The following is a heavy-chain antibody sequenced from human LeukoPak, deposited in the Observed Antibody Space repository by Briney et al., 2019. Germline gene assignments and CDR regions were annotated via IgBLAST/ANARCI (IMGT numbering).Heavy chain of an antibody. J-gene: IGHJ3*02. CDR2: IFYSGST. D-gene: IGHD3-10*01. CDR3: ARLRLLSRLDAFDI. V-gene: IGHV4-59*08. Sequence: SETLSLTCTVSGGSISDYYWSWIRQSPGKGLEWIGYIFYSGSTNYNPSLKSRVTISVDTSKNQFSLKLSSVTAADTAVYYCARLRLLSRLDAFDIWGQGTMVTVSS. CDR1: GGSISDYY.